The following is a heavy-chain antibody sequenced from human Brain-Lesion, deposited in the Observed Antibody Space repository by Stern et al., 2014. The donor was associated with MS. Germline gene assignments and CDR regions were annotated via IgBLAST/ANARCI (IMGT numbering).Heavy chain of an antibody. CDR2: LSVGTDYI. V-gene: IGHV3-21*01. D-gene: IGHD2-2*01. CDR1: GFTFNSYS. Sequence: EVQLLESGGGLVKPGGSLRLSCEASGFTFNSYSMNWVRQAPGKGLEWVSSLSVGTDYIYYADSVKGRFPISRDNAKNSLFLQMNTLRAEDTGVYYCARVDCSGTNCFYYYYGMDVWGQGTTVTVSS. CDR3: ARVDCSGTNCFYYYYGMDV. J-gene: IGHJ6*02.